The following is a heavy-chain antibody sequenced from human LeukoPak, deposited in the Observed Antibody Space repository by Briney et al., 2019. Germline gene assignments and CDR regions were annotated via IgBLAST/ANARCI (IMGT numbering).Heavy chain of an antibody. J-gene: IGHJ6*03. CDR3: ARGPPRGKYYYMDV. D-gene: IGHD1-1*01. CDR1: GFTFISFD. CDR2: IGTASDT. V-gene: IGHV3-13*01. Sequence: GSLRLSCAASGFTFISFDMHWVRQPTGQGPEWVSTIGTASDTYYPGSVEGRFTLSRDNAKNSLYLQMNSLTAGDTAVYYCARGPPRGKYYYMDVWGKGTTVTVSS.